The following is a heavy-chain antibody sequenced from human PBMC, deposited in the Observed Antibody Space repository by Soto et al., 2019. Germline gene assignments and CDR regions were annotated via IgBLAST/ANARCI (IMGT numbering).Heavy chain of an antibody. Sequence: GASVKVSCKVSGYTLTELSMHWVRQAPGKGLEWMGGFDPEDGETIYAQKFQGRVTMTEDTSTDTAYMELSSLRSEDTAVYYCATDLGYCTNGVCYGAFDIWGQGTMVTVSS. CDR1: GYTLTELS. D-gene: IGHD2-8*01. CDR2: FDPEDGET. J-gene: IGHJ3*02. CDR3: ATDLGYCTNGVCYGAFDI. V-gene: IGHV1-24*01.